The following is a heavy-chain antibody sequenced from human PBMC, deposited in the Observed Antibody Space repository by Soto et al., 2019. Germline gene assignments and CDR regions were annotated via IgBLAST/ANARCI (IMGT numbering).Heavy chain of an antibody. CDR3: AKGLGVYDYYYGMDV. CDR1: GFTFSSYG. Sequence: QVQLVESGGGVVQPGRSLRLSCAASGFTFSSYGMHWVRQAPGKGLEWVAVISYDGSNKYYADSVKGRFTISRDTSKNTLYLQMNSLRAEYTAVYYCAKGLGVYDYYYGMDVGGQGTTVTVAS. CDR2: ISYDGSNK. V-gene: IGHV3-30*18. J-gene: IGHJ6*02. D-gene: IGHD3-10*01.